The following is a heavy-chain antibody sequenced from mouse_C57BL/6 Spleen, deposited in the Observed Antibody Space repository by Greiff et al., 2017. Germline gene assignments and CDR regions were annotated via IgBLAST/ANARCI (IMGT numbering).Heavy chain of an antibody. CDR3: ARMGLGSIRSNY. V-gene: IGHV1-4*01. CDR1: GYTFTSYT. J-gene: IGHJ2*01. Sequence: QVQLQQSGAELARPGASVKMSCKASGYTFTSYTMHWVKQRPGQGLEWIGYINPSSGYTTYNQKFKDKATLTADKSSSTAYIQLSSLTSEDSSVYYCARMGLGSIRSNYWGQGTTLPV. CDR2: INPSSGYT. D-gene: IGHD3-1*01.